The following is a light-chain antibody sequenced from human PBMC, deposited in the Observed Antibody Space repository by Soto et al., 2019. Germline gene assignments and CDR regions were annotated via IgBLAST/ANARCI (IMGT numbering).Light chain of an antibody. Sequence: EIVLTQSPATLSVSPGESATLFCRASQSVSSNLAWYQHKAGQAPRLLIYVASTRATGVPDRFSGSGSGTEFSLTISSLQPEDFAVYYCQQFNNRPPWTFGQGTKVDIK. CDR2: VAS. CDR3: QQFNNRPPWT. V-gene: IGKV3-15*01. CDR1: QSVSSN. J-gene: IGKJ1*01.